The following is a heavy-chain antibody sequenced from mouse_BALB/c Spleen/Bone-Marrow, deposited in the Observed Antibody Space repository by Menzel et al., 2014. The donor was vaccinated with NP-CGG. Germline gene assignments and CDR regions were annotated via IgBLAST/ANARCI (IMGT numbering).Heavy chain of an antibody. J-gene: IGHJ4*01. CDR3: VRHGYFGNYYYALDF. CDR1: GFTFNTYA. V-gene: IGHV10-1*02. D-gene: IGHD2-1*01. CDR2: IRSKSNNYAT. Sequence: EVKLMESGGGLVQPKGSLKLSCAASGFTFNTYAMNWVRQAPGKSLEWVARIRSKSNNYATYYADSVKDRFTISRDDSQNMLYLQMNNLKTEDTAMYYCVRHGYFGNYYYALDFWGQGTSVTSSS.